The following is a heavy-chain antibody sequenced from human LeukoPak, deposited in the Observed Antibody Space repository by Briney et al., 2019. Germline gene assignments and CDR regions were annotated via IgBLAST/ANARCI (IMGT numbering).Heavy chain of an antibody. D-gene: IGHD2-15*01. CDR1: GLDFSGFY. CDR3: TRQECSGGSCSYVGY. CDR2: IRNKPNSYTT. V-gene: IGHV3-73*01. J-gene: IGHJ4*02. Sequence: PGGSLKLSCAASGLDFSGFYMHWVRQASGRGLEWVGLIRNKPNSYTTVYAASVKGRFTISRDDSKNTAYLQMNSLKAEDTAVYYCTRQECSGGSCSYVGYWGQGTLVTVSS.